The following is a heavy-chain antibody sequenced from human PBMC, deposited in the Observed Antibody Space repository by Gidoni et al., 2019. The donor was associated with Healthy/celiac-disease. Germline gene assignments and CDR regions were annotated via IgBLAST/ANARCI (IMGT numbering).Heavy chain of an antibody. J-gene: IGHJ4*02. CDR2: IYYSGST. V-gene: IGHV4-59*01. CDR1: GGSISSYH. D-gene: IGHD5-12*01. Sequence: QVQLQESGPGLVKPSETLSLTGTVSGGSISSYHWSWIRQPPGKGLEWIGYIYYSGSTNYNPALKSRVTISVDTSKNQFSLKLSSVTAADTAVYYCARVGGDGYNSLAPFDYWGQGTLVTVSS. CDR3: ARVGGDGYNSLAPFDY.